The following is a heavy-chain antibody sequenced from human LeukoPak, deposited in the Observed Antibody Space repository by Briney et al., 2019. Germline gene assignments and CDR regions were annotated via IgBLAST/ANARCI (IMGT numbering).Heavy chain of an antibody. CDR3: ARDLSSRDGY. CDR1: GFTVSTYW. Sequence: GGSLRLSCAASGFTVSTYWTSWVRQAPGKGLEWVASMKEDGSRQYYVDSVKGRFTISRDNAMNSLYLQMNSLRAEDTAVYYCARDLSSRDGYRGQGTLVSVSS. V-gene: IGHV3-7*03. D-gene: IGHD6-13*01. J-gene: IGHJ4*02. CDR2: MKEDGSRQ.